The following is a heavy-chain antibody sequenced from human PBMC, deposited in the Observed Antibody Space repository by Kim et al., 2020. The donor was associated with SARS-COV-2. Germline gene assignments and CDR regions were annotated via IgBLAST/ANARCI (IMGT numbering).Heavy chain of an antibody. Sequence: STNSNPSLKSRVTISVDTSKNQFSLKLSSVTAADTAVYYCARLGVLTYFDYWGQGTLVTVSS. D-gene: IGHD3-16*01. J-gene: IGHJ4*02. CDR2: ST. V-gene: IGHV4-34*01. CDR3: ARLGVLTYFDY.